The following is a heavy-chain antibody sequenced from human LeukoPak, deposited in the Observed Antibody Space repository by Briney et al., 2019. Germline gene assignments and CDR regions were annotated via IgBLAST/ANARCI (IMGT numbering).Heavy chain of an antibody. CDR2: IRYDGSNK. CDR3: AKYPLWFGDYYYYMDV. CDR1: GLTFSSYG. J-gene: IGHJ6*03. D-gene: IGHD3-10*01. Sequence: PGGSLRLSCAASGLTFSSYGMHWVRQAPGKGLEWVAFIRYDGSNKYYADSVKGRFTISRDNSKNTLYLQMNSLRAEDTAVYYCAKYPLWFGDYYYYMDVWGKGTTVTISS. V-gene: IGHV3-30*02.